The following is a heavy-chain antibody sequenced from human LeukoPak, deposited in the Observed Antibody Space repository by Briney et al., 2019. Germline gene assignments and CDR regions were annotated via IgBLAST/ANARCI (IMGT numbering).Heavy chain of an antibody. CDR3: AKGPDYDILTGSTYYYYYMDV. CDR2: IYYSGST. J-gene: IGHJ6*03. V-gene: IGHV4-39*07. CDR1: GGSLTSSTYY. D-gene: IGHD3-9*01. Sequence: SETLSLTCTVSGGSLTSSTYYWGWVRQPPGKGLEWLGNIYYSGSTNYSPSLKSRVTISVDTSKNQFSLKLSSVTAADTAVYYCAKGPDYDILTGSTYYYYYMDVWGKGTTVTVSS.